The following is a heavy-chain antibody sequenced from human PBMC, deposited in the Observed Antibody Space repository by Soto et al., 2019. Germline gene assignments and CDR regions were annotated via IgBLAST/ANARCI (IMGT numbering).Heavy chain of an antibody. CDR1: GGSISSSRCH. CDR3: ARPRSSGWYKRWFYP. V-gene: IGHV4-39*01. Sequence: SETLSLTCTVSGGSISSSRCHWGWIRQPPGKGLEWIGSIYYSGSTYYNPSLKSRVTISVDTSKNQFSLKLSSVTAADTAVYYCARPRSSGWYKRWFYPWGQGTLLPISA. D-gene: IGHD6-19*01. CDR2: IYYSGST. J-gene: IGHJ5*02.